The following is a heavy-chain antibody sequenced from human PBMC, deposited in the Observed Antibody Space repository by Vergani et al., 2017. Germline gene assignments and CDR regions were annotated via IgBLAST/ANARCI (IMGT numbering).Heavy chain of an antibody. D-gene: IGHD5-24*01. J-gene: IGHJ4*02. Sequence: QVQLVQSGAEVKKPGASVKVSCKASGYTFTSYYMHWVRQAPGQGLEWMGIINPSGGSTSYAQKFQGRVTMTRDTSTSTVYMELSSLRAEDTAVYYCAGEWMATPFDYWGQGTLVTVSS. V-gene: IGHV1-46*01. CDR3: AGEWMATPFDY. CDR1: GYTFTSYY. CDR2: INPSGGST.